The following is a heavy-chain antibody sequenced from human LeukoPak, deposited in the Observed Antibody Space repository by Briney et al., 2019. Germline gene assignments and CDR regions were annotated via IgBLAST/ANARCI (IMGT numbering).Heavy chain of an antibody. D-gene: IGHD3-10*01. J-gene: IGHJ2*01. CDR3: ARGSGSFVDL. Sequence: ASVKVSCKASGYTFTSYGISWVRQAPGQGLEWMGWMNPNSGNTGYAQKFQGRVTMTRNTSISTAYMELSSLRSEDTAVYYCARGSGSFVDLWGRGTLVTVSS. V-gene: IGHV1-8*01. CDR1: GYTFTSYG. CDR2: MNPNSGNT.